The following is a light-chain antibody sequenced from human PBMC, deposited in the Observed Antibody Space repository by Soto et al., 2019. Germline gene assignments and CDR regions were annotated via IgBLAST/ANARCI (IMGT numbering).Light chain of an antibody. CDR1: QSVRDN. V-gene: IGKV3-15*01. J-gene: IGKJ2*01. CDR3: QQSNNWPYT. CDR2: GAS. Sequence: EIVMTHSPATLSVSPGERATLSCRASQSVRDNLSWYQQKPGQAPMLLIYGASTRATGIPARFSGSGSGTEFTLTINSLQSEDFGLYFCQQSNNWPYTFGQGTKMEIK.